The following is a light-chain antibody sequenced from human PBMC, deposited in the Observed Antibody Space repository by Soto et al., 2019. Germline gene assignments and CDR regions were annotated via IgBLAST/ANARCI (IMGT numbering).Light chain of an antibody. V-gene: IGLV2-8*01. J-gene: IGLJ2*01. CDR1: SSDVGGYNY. CDR3: SSYAGSGQVV. Sequence: QSALTQPPSASGSPGQSVTISCTGTSSDVGGYNYVSWYQQHPGNAPKLIISEVNKRPSGVPDRFSGSKSGNTASLTASGLQGEDEADYYCSSYAGSGQVVFGGGTKLTVL. CDR2: EVN.